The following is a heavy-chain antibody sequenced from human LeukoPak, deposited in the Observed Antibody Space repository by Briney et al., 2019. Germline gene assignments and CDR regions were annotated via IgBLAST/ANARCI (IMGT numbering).Heavy chain of an antibody. CDR3: ARRSRSSAIWYYFDY. Sequence: GGSLRLSCAASGFSFSSYGINWVRQAPGKGLEWVSGISGSGDITYYADSVKGRFTISRDNSRNTLYLQMNSLRAEDTAVYYCARRSRSSAIWYYFDYWGQGTLVTVSS. D-gene: IGHD6-25*01. CDR2: ISGSGDIT. CDR1: GFSFSSYG. V-gene: IGHV3-23*01. J-gene: IGHJ4*02.